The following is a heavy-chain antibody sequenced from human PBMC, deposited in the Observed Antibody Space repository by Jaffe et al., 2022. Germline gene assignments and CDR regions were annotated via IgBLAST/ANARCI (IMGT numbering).Heavy chain of an antibody. CDR2: IRYDGSNK. Sequence: QVQLVESGGGVVQPGGSLRLSCAASGFTFSSYGMHWVRQAPGKGLEWVAFIRYDGSNKYYADSVKGRFTISRDNSKNTLYLQMNSLRAEDTAVYYCAKELGVVVAATGYWGQGTLVTVSS. V-gene: IGHV3-30*02. D-gene: IGHD2-15*01. J-gene: IGHJ4*02. CDR3: AKELGVVVAATGY. CDR1: GFTFSSYG.